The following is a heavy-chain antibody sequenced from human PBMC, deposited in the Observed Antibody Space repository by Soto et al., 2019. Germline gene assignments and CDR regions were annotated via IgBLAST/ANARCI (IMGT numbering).Heavy chain of an antibody. Sequence: PGGNLRLSCAASRITLSSYEMNWVRRAPGKRLQWASYISSSGSSIYYAESVKGRFTLSRDNAKKSLYLQMNGLRDEDTDVYYCASSLLPARTCSYYN. J-gene: IGHJ5*01. CDR3: ASSLLPARTCSYYN. D-gene: IGHD2-2*01. V-gene: IGHV3-48*03. CDR2: ISSSGSSI. CDR1: RITLSSYE.